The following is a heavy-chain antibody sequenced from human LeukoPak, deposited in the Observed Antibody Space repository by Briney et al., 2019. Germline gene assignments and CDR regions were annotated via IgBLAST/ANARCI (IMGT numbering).Heavy chain of an antibody. CDR1: SGSISSSYYY. D-gene: IGHD6-19*01. V-gene: IGHV4-39*01. CDR2: IYYSGST. Sequence: SETLSLTCTVSSGSISSSYYYWGWIRQPPGKGLEWIGSIYYSGSTYYNPSLRSRVTISVDTSKNQFSLKLSSVTAADTAVYYCARHLIAVAGTGSVFDIWGQGTTVTVSS. J-gene: IGHJ3*02. CDR3: ARHLIAVAGTGSVFDI.